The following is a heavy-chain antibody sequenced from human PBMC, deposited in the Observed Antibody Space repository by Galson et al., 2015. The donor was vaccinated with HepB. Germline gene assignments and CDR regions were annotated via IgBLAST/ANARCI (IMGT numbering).Heavy chain of an antibody. V-gene: IGHV3-30*18. D-gene: IGHD4-17*01. CDR1: GFTFSSYG. J-gene: IGHJ6*02. CDR2: ISYDGSNK. Sequence: SLRLSCAASGFTFSSYGMHWVRQAPGKGLEWVAVISYDGSNKYYADSVKGRFTISRDNSKNTLYLQMNSLRAEDTAVYYCAKGLSTVTGYYYYYGMDVWGQGTTVTVSS. CDR3: AKGLSTVTGYYYYYGMDV.